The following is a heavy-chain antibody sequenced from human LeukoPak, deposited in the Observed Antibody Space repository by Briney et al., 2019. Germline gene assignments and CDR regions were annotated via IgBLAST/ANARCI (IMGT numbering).Heavy chain of an antibody. J-gene: IGHJ4*02. CDR1: GFTFSSYG. Sequence: HPGGSLRLSCAASGFTFSSYGMHWVRQAPGKGLEWVAVISYDGSNKYYADSVKGRFTISRDNSKNTLYLQMNSLKTEDTAVYYCTRESPYSSSPGLDYWGQGTLVTVSS. CDR3: TRESPYSSSPGLDY. CDR2: ISYDGSNK. D-gene: IGHD6-6*01. V-gene: IGHV3-30*03.